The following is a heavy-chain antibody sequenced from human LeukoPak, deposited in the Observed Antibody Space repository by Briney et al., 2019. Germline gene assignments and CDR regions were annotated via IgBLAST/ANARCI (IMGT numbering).Heavy chain of an antibody. V-gene: IGHV3-23*01. J-gene: IGHJ3*02. CDR2: ISGSGGST. Sequence: GGSLRLSCAASGSTFSSYAMSWVRQAPGKGLEWVSAISGSGGSTYYADSVKGRFTISRDNSKNTLYLQMNSLRAEDTAVYYCARPLMTTVANDAFDIWGQGTMVTVSS. CDR3: ARPLMTTVANDAFDI. D-gene: IGHD4-17*01. CDR1: GSTFSSYA.